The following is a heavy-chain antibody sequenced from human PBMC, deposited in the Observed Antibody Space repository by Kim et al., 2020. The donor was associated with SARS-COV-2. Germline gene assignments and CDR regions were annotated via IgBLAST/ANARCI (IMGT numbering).Heavy chain of an antibody. CDR1: GFTFSSYS. J-gene: IGHJ6*02. Sequence: GGSLRLSCAASGFTFSSYSMNWVRQAPGKGLEWVSYISSSSSTIYYADSVKGRFTISRDNAKNSLYLQMNSLRDEDTAVYYCAIENLAVAGTGGGYYYYYGMDVWGQGTTVTVSS. CDR2: ISSSSSTI. V-gene: IGHV3-48*02. CDR3: AIENLAVAGTGGGYYYYYGMDV. D-gene: IGHD6-19*01.